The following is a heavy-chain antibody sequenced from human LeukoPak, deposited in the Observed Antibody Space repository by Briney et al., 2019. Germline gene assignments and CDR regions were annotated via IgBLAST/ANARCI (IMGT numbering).Heavy chain of an antibody. V-gene: IGHV3-11*01. Sequence: PGGSLRLSCAASGFTFSDYYMTWIRQAPGKGLEWVSYINGVASDIYYGDSVKGRFTISRDNAKNSVYLQMNSLRAEDTAVYYCADLLKGDSSGYYTHWGQGTLVTVSS. CDR3: ADLLKGDSSGYYTH. CDR2: INGVASDI. J-gene: IGHJ4*02. CDR1: GFTFSDYY. D-gene: IGHD3-22*01.